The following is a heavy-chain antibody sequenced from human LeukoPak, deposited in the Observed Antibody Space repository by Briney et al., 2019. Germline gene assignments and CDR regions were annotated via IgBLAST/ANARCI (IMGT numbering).Heavy chain of an antibody. V-gene: IGHV4-59*08. CDR2: IYYSGST. CDR1: GGSTSSYY. CDR3: ARLERDGDQIDY. J-gene: IGHJ4*02. D-gene: IGHD4-17*01. Sequence: SETLSLTCTVPGGSTSSYYWSWIRQPPRKGLEWIGHIYYSGSTNYNPSLKSRATISVDTSKNQISLKLGSVTAADTAVYYCARLERDGDQIDYGGQGTLVTVSS.